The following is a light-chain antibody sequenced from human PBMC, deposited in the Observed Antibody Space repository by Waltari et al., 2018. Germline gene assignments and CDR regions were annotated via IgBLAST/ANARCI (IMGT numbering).Light chain of an antibody. J-gene: IGKJ1*01. CDR1: QSVANR. Sequence: DIQMTTSPSTLSASVGDKVTITCRASQSVANRVAWYRQKPGEAPKVLIYQASTLETGVPSRFSGSGSGTEFTLTISRLQPDDFARYYCQQHNNSWTFGQGTTVEVK. CDR2: QAS. CDR3: QQHNNSWT. V-gene: IGKV1-5*03.